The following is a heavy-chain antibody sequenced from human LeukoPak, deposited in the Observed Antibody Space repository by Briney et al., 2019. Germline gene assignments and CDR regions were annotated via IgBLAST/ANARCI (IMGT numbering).Heavy chain of an antibody. CDR3: ARGPEYCSSTSCYAGGSFY. V-gene: IGHV1-18*01. D-gene: IGHD2-2*01. J-gene: IGHJ4*02. CDR2: ISAYNGNT. Sequence: PRASVKVSCKASGYTFTSYGISWVRQAPGQGLEWMGWISAYNGNTNYAQKLQGRVTMTTDTSTSTAYMELSSLRSEDTAVYYCARGPEYCSSTSCYAGGSFYWGQGTLVTVSS. CDR1: GYTFTSYG.